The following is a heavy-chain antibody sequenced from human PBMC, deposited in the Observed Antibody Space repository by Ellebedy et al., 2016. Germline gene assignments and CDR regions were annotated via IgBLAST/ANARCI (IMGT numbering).Heavy chain of an antibody. CDR3: ARGSKLLWFGESPGWFDP. CDR1: GGSISSGGYS. J-gene: IGHJ5*02. D-gene: IGHD3-10*01. V-gene: IGHV4-30-2*01. Sequence: SETLSLTXAVSGGSISSGGYSWSWIRQPPGKGLEWIGYIYHSGSTYYNPSLKSRVTISVGRSKNQFSLKLSSVTAADTAVYYCARGSKLLWFGESPGWFDPWGQGTLVTVSS. CDR2: IYHSGST.